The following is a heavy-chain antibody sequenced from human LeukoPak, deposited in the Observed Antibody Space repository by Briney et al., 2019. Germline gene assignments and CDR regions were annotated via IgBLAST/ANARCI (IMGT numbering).Heavy chain of an antibody. CDR2: ISYDGSNK. V-gene: IGHV3-30*04. J-gene: IGHJ3*02. CDR1: GFTFSSYA. CDR3: ARDYGDYEVYAFDI. Sequence: GGSLRLSCAVSGFTFSSYAMHWVRQAPGKGLEWVAVISYDGSNKYYADSVKGRFTISRDNSKNTLYLQMNSLRAEDTAVYYCARDYGDYEVYAFDIWGQGTMVTVSS. D-gene: IGHD4-17*01.